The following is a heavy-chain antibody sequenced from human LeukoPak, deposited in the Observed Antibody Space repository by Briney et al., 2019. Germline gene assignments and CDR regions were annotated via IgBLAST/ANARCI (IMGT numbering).Heavy chain of an antibody. D-gene: IGHD3-22*01. CDR3: ARANYDSSGYYLNYYYGMDV. V-gene: IGHV3-53*01. CDR1: GFTVSSNY. Sequence: GGSLRLSCAASGFTVSSNYMSWVRQAPGKGLEWVSVIYSGGSTYYADSVKGRFTISRDNAKNSLYLQMNSLRDEDTAVYYCARANYDSSGYYLNYYYGMDVWGQGSTVTVSS. J-gene: IGHJ6*02. CDR2: IYSGGST.